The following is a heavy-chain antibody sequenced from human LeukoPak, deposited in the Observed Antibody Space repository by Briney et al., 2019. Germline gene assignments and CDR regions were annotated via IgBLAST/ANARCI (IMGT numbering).Heavy chain of an antibody. CDR1: GFAFSDYS. D-gene: IGHD3-16*01. CDR3: ASGGATVWGY. V-gene: IGHV3-21*01. Sequence: GGSLRLSCAASGFAFSDYSMNWVRQASGKGLEWIAAITSDSHYIYYAHSMRGRFTISRDNAENSVYLQMNGLRADDTAVYYCASGGATVWGYWGQGALVIVSS. J-gene: IGHJ4*02. CDR2: ITSDSHYI.